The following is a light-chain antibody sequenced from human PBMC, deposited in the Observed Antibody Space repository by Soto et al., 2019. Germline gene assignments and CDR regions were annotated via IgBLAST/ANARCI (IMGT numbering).Light chain of an antibody. V-gene: IGKV1-33*01. CDR2: DAS. CDR3: QQYENLPT. CDR1: QNINNY. J-gene: IGKJ1*01. Sequence: DIQMTQXXXSXXAXVXDRVTITCQASQNINNYLNWYQQKPGRAPKLLIYDASNLEAGVPSRFRGSGSGTDFTFTISRLQPEDIATYYCQQYENLPTFGQGTKVDIK.